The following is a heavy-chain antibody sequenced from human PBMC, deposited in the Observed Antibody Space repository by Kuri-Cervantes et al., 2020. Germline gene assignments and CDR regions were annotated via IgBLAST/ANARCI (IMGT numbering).Heavy chain of an antibody. CDR1: GGSFSGYY. J-gene: IGHJ6*02. CDR3: ARDRWELLSGYYYYYGMDV. D-gene: IGHD1-26*01. Sequence: GSLRLSCAVYGGSFSGYYWSWIRQPPGKGLEWIGEINHSGSTNYNPSLKSRVTISVDTSKNQFSLKLSSVTAADTAVYYCARDRWELLSGYYYYYGMDVWGQGTTVTVSS. CDR2: INHSGST. V-gene: IGHV4-34*01.